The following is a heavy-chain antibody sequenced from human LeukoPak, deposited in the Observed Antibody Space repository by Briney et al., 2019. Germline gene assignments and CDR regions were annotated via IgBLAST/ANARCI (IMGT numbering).Heavy chain of an antibody. V-gene: IGHV1-18*01. CDR3: ARGGGYSANGLDV. D-gene: IGHD4-23*01. CDR2: ISTYNGNT. Sequence: ASVKVSCKVSGYTLTELSMHWVRQAPGQGLEWMGWISTYNGNTNYGENLQGRVTLTTDTSTSTAYMELRSLRSDDTAMYYCARGGGYSANGLDVWGQGTTVTVSS. J-gene: IGHJ6*02. CDR1: GYTLTELS.